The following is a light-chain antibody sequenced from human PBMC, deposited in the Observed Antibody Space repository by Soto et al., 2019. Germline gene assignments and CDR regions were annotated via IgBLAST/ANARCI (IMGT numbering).Light chain of an antibody. CDR2: GAS. V-gene: IGKV3D-20*02. CDR1: QSVSSSY. Sequence: EIVLTQSPGTLSLSPGERATLSCRASQSVSSSYLAWYQQKPGQAPRLLIYGASNRATGIPDRFSGSGSGTNFTLTITSLEPEDFAVYYCQQRSTWPSTFGQGTRLEIK. CDR3: QQRSTWPST. J-gene: IGKJ5*01.